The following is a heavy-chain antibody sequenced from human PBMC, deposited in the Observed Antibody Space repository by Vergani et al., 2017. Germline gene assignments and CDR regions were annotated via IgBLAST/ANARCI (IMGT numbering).Heavy chain of an antibody. Sequence: QVQLVQSGAEVKKPGASVKVSCKASGYTFTSSGISWVRQAPGQGLEWMGWISAYNGNTNYAQKLQGRVTMTTDTSTSTAYMELRRLRSDDTAVYYCARGGGYYDFWSGYLDYYYMDVWGKGTTVTVSS. J-gene: IGHJ6*03. CDR2: ISAYNGNT. CDR1: GYTFTSSG. V-gene: IGHV1-18*01. D-gene: IGHD3-3*01. CDR3: ARGGGYYDFWSGYLDYYYMDV.